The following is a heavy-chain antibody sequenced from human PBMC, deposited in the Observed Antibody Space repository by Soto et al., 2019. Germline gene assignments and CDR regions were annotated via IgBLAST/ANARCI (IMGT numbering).Heavy chain of an antibody. D-gene: IGHD3-10*01. V-gene: IGHV1-69*06. CDR2: YIPVFNTA. J-gene: IGHJ3*02. CDR1: GGTLSDHG. Sequence: QVQLEQSGAEVKKPGSSVKISCKASGGTLSDHGVSWLRQAPGQGLEWVGGYIPVFNTAKYAPKLQSRVTIAVNISTNSVYMVWRRLSSNDAAFYYCARGVYGLRNYYTGPSDFDIRGQGTLVIVSA. CDR3: ARGVYGLRNYYTGPSDFDI.